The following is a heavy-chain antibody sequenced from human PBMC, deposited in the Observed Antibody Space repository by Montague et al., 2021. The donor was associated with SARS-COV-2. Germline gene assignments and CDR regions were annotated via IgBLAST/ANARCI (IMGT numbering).Heavy chain of an antibody. J-gene: IGHJ5*02. CDR3: ARGADYDFWSGYLRYKWFDP. CDR2: INHGGNT. D-gene: IGHD3-3*01. Sequence: SETVSLTCAVYGGSLSGYYWAWIRQTPGKGLEWIGEINHGGNTNXNPSRRSRLTISVDTSKKQFSLKLSSVTTADAAVYYCARGADYDFWSGYLRYKWFDPWGLGTPVTVSS. V-gene: IGHV4-34*01. CDR1: GGSLSGYY.